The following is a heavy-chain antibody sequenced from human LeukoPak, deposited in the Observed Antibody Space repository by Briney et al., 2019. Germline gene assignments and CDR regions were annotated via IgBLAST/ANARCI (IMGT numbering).Heavy chain of an antibody. CDR2: ISAYNGNT. V-gene: IGHV1-18*01. D-gene: IGHD3-9*01. CDR3: ARDRGSLRYFDWLLYASSYYFDY. Sequence: ASVKVSCKASGYTFTSYGISWVRQAPGQGLEWMGWISAYNGNTNYAQKLQGRVTMTTDTSTSTAYMELRSLRSDDTAVYYCARDRGSLRYFDWLLYASSYYFDYWGQGTLVTVSS. J-gene: IGHJ4*02. CDR1: GYTFTSYG.